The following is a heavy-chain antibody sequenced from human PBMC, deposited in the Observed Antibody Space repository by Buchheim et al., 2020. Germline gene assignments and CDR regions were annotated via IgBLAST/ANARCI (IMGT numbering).Heavy chain of an antibody. CDR2: IYANGRT. CDR1: GFTVSSNY. J-gene: IGHJ4*02. Sequence: EVQLVESGGGLVQPGGSLRLSCAASGFTVSSNYMSWVRQAPGKGLEWVSVIYANGRTYFVDSVKGRFTISRDNSKTTLSLQMNSLRPDDTAVYYCARGGWLQWWDYYFDCWGQGTL. V-gene: IGHV3-66*02. D-gene: IGHD5-24*01. CDR3: ARGGWLQWWDYYFDC.